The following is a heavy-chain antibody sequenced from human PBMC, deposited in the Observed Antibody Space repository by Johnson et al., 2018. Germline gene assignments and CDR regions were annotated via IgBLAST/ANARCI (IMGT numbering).Heavy chain of an antibody. D-gene: IGHD2-2*02. CDR1: GFTFINYD. CDR2: IRNDGTYE. V-gene: IGHV3-33*01. Sequence: QVQLVESGGGVVQPGRSLRLSCATSGFTFINYDMHWVRQAPGKGLEWVALIRNDGTYEYYADSVKCRFIVSRDNSKNTLYLQMNSRRAEDTAVYYCARDFIPDAFDIWGQGTVVSVSS. CDR3: ARDFIPDAFDI. J-gene: IGHJ3*02.